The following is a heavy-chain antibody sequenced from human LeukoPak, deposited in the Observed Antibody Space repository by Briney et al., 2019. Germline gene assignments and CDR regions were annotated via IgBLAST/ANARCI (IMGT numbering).Heavy chain of an antibody. CDR2: IYSCGST. Sequence: GGSLRLSCADYGFTVSSNYMSWVRQAQGKGLEWVSVIYSCGSTYYSDSVMGRFTIYRDNSKNTLYLQMNSLRAEDTAVYYCAREAADYYMDVWGKGTTVTISS. J-gene: IGHJ6*03. D-gene: IGHD6-13*01. CDR1: GFTVSSNY. CDR3: AREAADYYMDV. V-gene: IGHV3-53*01.